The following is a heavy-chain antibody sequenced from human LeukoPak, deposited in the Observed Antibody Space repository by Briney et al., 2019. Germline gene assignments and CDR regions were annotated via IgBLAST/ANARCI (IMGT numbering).Heavy chain of an antibody. V-gene: IGHV1-69*13. D-gene: IGHD1-26*01. CDR1: GGTFSSYA. CDR2: IIPIFGTA. Sequence: EASVKVSCKASGGTFSSYAISWVRQAPGQGLEWMGGIIPIFGTANYAQKFQGRVTITADESTSTAYMELSSLRSEDTAVYYCARDKLGGSSRRVYDYWGQGTLVTVSS. J-gene: IGHJ4*02. CDR3: ARDKLGGSSRRVYDY.